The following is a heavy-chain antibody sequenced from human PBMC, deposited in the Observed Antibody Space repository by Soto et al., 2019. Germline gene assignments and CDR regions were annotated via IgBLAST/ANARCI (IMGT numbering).Heavy chain of an antibody. V-gene: IGHV1-69*02. J-gene: IGHJ4*02. CDR1: GGTFRNYP. CDR3: ARGPLVVLNYFQS. Sequence: QVQLVQSGPEVKKPGSSVKVSCKASGGTFRNYPINWVRQAPGQGLEWMGSIFPLTDIPDYAQNFQARLTISADTSTSTADMELNSLTSDDTAICFCARGPLVVLNYFQSWGQGTLVTVSS. CDR2: IFPLTDIP.